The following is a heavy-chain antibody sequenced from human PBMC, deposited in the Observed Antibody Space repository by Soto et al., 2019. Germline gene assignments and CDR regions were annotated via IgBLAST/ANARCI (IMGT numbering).Heavy chain of an antibody. V-gene: IGHV4-4*02. J-gene: IGHJ6*02. CDR2: IYHSGST. CDR1: GGSISSSNW. Sequence: SETLSLTCAVSGGSISSSNWWSWVRQAPGKGLEWIGEIYHSGSTNYNPSLKSRVTISVDKSKNQFSLKLSSVTAADTAVYYCARVSGSYYYGMDVWGQGTTVTSP. CDR3: ARVSGSYYYGMDV. D-gene: IGHD1-26*01.